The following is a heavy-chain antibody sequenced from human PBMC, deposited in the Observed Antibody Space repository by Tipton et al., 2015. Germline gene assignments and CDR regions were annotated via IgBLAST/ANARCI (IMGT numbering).Heavy chain of an antibody. CDR1: GGSISSRGYY. Sequence: TLSLTCTVSGGSISSRGYYWNWIRQHPGKGLGWIGYIYYSGSTYYNPSLNSRVTISVDTSNNHFSLKLSSVTAADTAVYYCARGAVRDGDSRKSTFDYWGQGTLVTVSS. CDR3: ARGAVRDGDSRKSTFDY. V-gene: IGHV4-31*03. CDR2: IYYSGST. D-gene: IGHD2-21*01. J-gene: IGHJ4*02.